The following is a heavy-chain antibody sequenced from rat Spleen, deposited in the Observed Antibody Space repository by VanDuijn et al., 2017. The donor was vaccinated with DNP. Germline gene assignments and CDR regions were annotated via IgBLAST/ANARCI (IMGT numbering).Heavy chain of an antibody. V-gene: IGHV5-22*01. J-gene: IGHJ2*01. D-gene: IGHD1-11*01. CDR3: AKDGERRADY. CDR2: TSYEGSST. CDR1: GFTFSDYY. Sequence: EVQLVESGGGLVQPGRSLKLSCAVSGFTFSDYYMAWVRQAPKKGLEWVASTSYEGSSTYYPDSVQGRFTISRDNAKNTVYLQMNSLRSEDTATYYCAKDGERRADYWGQGVMVTVSS.